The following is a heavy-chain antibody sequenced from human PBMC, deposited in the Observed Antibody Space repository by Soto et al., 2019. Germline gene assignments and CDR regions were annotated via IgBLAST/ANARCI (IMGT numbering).Heavy chain of an antibody. CDR1: GYTFASYG. V-gene: IGHV1-18*01. CDR2: ISTYNGPT. J-gene: IGHJ4*02. D-gene: IGHD6-13*01. Sequence: QVQLVQSGAEVKKPGASVKVSCKASGYTFASYGISWVRQAPGQGLEWMGWISTYNGPTNYAQKLRGRVTMTTDPSTSTASMELRSLRSDDTAVYYCARDGGGAAAGHYWGQGTLVTVSS. CDR3: ARDGGGAAAGHY.